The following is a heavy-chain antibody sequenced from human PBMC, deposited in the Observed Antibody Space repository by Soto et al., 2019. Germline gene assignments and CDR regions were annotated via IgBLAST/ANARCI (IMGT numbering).Heavy chain of an antibody. CDR2: IYHSGST. CDR1: GGSINSRYW. D-gene: IGHD3-10*01. V-gene: IGHV4-4*02. CDR3: ARDQNGSGNYYTRYFDC. J-gene: IGHJ4*02. Sequence: SETLSLTCAVSGGSINSRYWWSWVRQSPGRGLEWIGEIYHSGSTNYNPSLKSRVTISVDKSKNQFSLNLSSVTAADTAVYYCARDQNGSGNYYTRYFDCWGQGTLGTVSS.